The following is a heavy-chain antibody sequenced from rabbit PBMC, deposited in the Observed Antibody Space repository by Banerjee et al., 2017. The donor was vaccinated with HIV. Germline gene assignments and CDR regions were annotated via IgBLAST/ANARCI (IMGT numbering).Heavy chain of an antibody. V-gene: IGHV1S45*01. CDR1: GFSFSNKYV. J-gene: IGHJ4*01. CDR2: INTISGDT. Sequence: QDQLEESGGDLVKPEGSLTLTCTASGFSFSNKYVMCWVRQAPGKGLEWIACINTISGDTVYATWAKGRFTISSHNAQNTVSLQMNSLTAADTATYFCARNEYTGTAYDLWGPGTLVTVS. D-gene: IGHD7-1*01. CDR3: ARNEYTGTAYDL.